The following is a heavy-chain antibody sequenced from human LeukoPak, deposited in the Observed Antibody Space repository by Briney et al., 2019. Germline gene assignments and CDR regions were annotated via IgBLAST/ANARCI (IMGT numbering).Heavy chain of an antibody. J-gene: IGHJ6*02. CDR2: INSDGSST. D-gene: IGHD6-13*01. CDR3: ARDRAFLAADGLYGMDV. CDR1: GFTFSSYW. V-gene: IGHV3-74*01. Sequence: GGSLRLSCAASGFTFSSYWMHWVRQAPGKGLVWVSRINSDGSSTSYADSVKGRFTISRDNAKNSLYLQMNSLRAEDTAVYYCARDRAFLAADGLYGMDVWGQGTTVTVSS.